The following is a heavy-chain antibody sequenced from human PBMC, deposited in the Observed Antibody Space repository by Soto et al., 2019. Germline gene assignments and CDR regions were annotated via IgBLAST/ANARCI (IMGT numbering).Heavy chain of an antibody. CDR1: GYTLTELS. D-gene: IGHD3-3*01. CDR2: FDSEDGQT. J-gene: IGHJ6*02. Sequence: QVQLVQSGAEVKKPGASLKVSCKVSGYTLTELSMPWVRQAPGKGLEWMGGFDSEDGQTIYAQTFQGRVTMTEDTSTDTAYMELSRLRSADTTVYYCTTIRFLEWSPRGNYYYGMDVWGRGTTVTVS. V-gene: IGHV1-24*01. CDR3: TTIRFLEWSPRGNYYYGMDV.